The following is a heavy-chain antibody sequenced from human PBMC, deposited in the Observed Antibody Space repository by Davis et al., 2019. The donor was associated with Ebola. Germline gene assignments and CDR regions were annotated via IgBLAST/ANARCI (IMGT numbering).Heavy chain of an antibody. D-gene: IGHD3-22*01. V-gene: IGHV3-11*04. Sequence: GESLKISCAASGFTFSDYSMTWIRQAPGKGLEWVSYIRHDGSTIYYAVSVKGRFTISRDNAKNSLYLQMNSLRDEDTAVYFCARDGDRSGPDFDYWGQGTLVIVSS. CDR2: IRHDGSTI. CDR1: GFTFSDYS. CDR3: ARDGDRSGPDFDY. J-gene: IGHJ4*02.